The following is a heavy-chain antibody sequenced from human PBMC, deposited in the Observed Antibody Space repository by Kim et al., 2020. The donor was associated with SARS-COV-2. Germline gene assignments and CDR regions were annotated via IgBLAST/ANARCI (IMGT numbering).Heavy chain of an antibody. J-gene: IGHJ4*02. D-gene: IGHD3-22*01. CDR3: VVDYDSSGGPYYFDY. V-gene: IGHV3-23*01. Sequence: GGSLRLSCAASGFTFSSYAMSWVRQAPGKGLEWVSAISGSGGSTYYADSVKGRFTISRDNSKNTLYLQMNSLRAEDTAVYYCVVDYDSSGGPYYFDYWGQGTLVTVSS. CDR2: ISGSGGST. CDR1: GFTFSSYA.